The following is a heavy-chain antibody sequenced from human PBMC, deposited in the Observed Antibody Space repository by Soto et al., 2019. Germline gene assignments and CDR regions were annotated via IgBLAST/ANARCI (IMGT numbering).Heavy chain of an antibody. Sequence: SETLSLTCTVSGGSISSSSYYWGWIRQPPGKGLEWIGSIYYSGSTYYNPSLKSRVTISVDTSKNQFSLKLSSVTAADTAVYYCARLPLNYDILTGQRNWFDPWGQGTLVTVSS. CDR2: IYYSGST. CDR3: ARLPLNYDILTGQRNWFDP. CDR1: GGSISSSSYY. D-gene: IGHD3-9*01. V-gene: IGHV4-39*01. J-gene: IGHJ5*02.